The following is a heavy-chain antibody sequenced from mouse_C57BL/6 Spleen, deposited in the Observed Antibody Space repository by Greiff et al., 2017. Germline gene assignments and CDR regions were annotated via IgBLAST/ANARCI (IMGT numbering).Heavy chain of an antibody. CDR1: GYTFTDYN. Sequence: VQLKESGPELVKPGASVKIPCKASGYTFTDYNMDWVKQSHGKSLEWIGDINPNNGGTIYNQKFKGKATLTVDKSSSTAYMELRSLTSEDTAVYYCARSSYYYGSSPWYFDVWGTGTTVTVSS. D-gene: IGHD1-1*01. V-gene: IGHV1-18*01. J-gene: IGHJ1*03. CDR2: INPNNGGT. CDR3: ARSSYYYGSSPWYFDV.